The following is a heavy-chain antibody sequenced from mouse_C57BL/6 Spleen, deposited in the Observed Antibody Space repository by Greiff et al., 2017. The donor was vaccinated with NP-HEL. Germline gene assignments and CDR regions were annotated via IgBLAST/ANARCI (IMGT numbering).Heavy chain of an antibody. CDR2: IWRGGST. CDR1: GFSLTSYG. J-gene: IGHJ3*01. D-gene: IGHD2-4*01. CDR3: AKTPYDYDGWFAY. V-gene: IGHV2-5*01. Sequence: VQLQQSGPGLVQPSQSLSITCTVSGFSLTSYGVHWVRQSPGKGLEWLGVIWRGGSTDYNAAFMSRLSITKDNSKSQVFFKMNSLQADDTAIYYCAKTPYDYDGWFAYWGQGTLVTVSA.